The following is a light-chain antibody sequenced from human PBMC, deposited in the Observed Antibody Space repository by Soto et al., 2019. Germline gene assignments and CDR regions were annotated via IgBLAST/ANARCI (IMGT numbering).Light chain of an antibody. J-gene: IGKJ2*01. Sequence: DIQMTQSPSTLSASVGDGVTITCRASQNISVWLAWYQQRPGKAPKFLMYDAASLETGVPSRFSGSGSGTEFILTILSLQPDDSATYYCQQYDSSSPTFGQGTKLEIK. CDR2: DAA. CDR1: QNISVW. V-gene: IGKV1-5*01. CDR3: QQYDSSSPT.